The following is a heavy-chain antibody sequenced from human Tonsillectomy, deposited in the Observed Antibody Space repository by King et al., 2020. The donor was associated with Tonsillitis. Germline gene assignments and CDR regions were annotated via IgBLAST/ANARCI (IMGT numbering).Heavy chain of an antibody. D-gene: IGHD3-3*01. CDR1: GGSISGYY. J-gene: IGHJ6*03. CDR3: ARDGGTMFAVADYYYYMDV. V-gene: IGHV4-59*01. Sequence: QLQESGPGLVKPSETLSLTCTVSGGSISGYYWSWLRQPPGKGLEWIGYIYYSGSTHYNPSLKSRVTISVDTSKNQFSLKLSSVTAADTAVYYCARDGGTMFAVADYYYYMDVWGKGTAVTVSS. CDR2: IYYSGST.